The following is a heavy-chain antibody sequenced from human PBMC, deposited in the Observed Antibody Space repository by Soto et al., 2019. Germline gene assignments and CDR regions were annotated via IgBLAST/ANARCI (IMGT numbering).Heavy chain of an antibody. Sequence: SETLSLTCTVSGGSISSYYWSWIRQPPGKGLEWIGYIYYSGSTNYNPSLKSRVTISVDTSKNQFSLKLSSVTAADTAVYYCARHQPPNSYYGDYTYYYYYYYMDVWGKGTTVTVSS. V-gene: IGHV4-59*08. CDR1: GGSISSYY. J-gene: IGHJ6*03. CDR3: ARHQPPNSYYGDYTYYYYYYYMDV. CDR2: IYYSGST. D-gene: IGHD4-17*01.